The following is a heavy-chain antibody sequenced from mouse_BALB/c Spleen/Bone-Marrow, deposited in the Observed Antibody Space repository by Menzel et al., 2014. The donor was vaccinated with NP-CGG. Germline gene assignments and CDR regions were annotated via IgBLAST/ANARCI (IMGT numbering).Heavy chain of an antibody. CDR1: GFNIKDTY. V-gene: IGHV14-3*02. J-gene: IGHJ4*01. CDR2: IDPANGNT. Sequence: VTLKVCGAELVKPGASVKLSCTASGFNIKDTYMHWVKQRPEQGLEWIGRIDPANGNTKYDPKFQGKATITADTSSNTAYLQLSSLTSEDTAVYYCARWLLPYGLDYWGQGTSVTVSP. D-gene: IGHD2-3*01. CDR3: ARWLLPYGLDY.